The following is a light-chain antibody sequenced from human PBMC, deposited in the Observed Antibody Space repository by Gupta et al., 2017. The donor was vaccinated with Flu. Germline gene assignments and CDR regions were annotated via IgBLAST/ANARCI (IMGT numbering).Light chain of an antibody. CDR1: RDIDTR. V-gene: IGKV3-15*01. Sequence: MMTQFPATLSVSPGERLSLSCRASRDIDTRLAWYQQKPGQSPRLLIYEASTRATGVAARFSGSGSGTEFTLIVSTVQSEDSAVYFCQQYYMWPPLTFGGGTKVEI. J-gene: IGKJ4*01. CDR3: QQYYMWPPLT. CDR2: EAS.